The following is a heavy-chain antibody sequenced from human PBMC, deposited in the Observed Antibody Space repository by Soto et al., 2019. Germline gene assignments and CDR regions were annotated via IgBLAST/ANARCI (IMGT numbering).Heavy chain of an antibody. CDR1: GFTFNTYD. CDR3: VRSGTARLLRHSWFDT. D-gene: IGHD2-21*01. J-gene: IGHJ5*02. V-gene: IGHV3-21*01. Sequence: EVQLVESGGGLVKPGGSLRLSCAASGFTFNTYDMNWVRQAPGKGLEWVSSITTSSAYIYYADSLKGRITISRDNAKNSLFLQMNSLGAEAAAVYYCVRSGTARLLRHSWFDTWGQGTLVTVSS. CDR2: ITTSSAYI.